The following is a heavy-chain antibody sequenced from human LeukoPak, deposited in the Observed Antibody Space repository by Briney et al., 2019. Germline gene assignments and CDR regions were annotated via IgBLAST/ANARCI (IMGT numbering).Heavy chain of an antibody. J-gene: IGHJ4*02. D-gene: IGHD3-10*01. Sequence: GGSLRLSCAASGFTFSSYWMHWVRQAPGKGLVWVSRINSDGSSTSYADSVKGRFTISRDNSKHTLYLQMNSLRAEDTAVYYCARALSPPYYYGSWTYYFDYWGQGTLVTVSS. CDR1: GFTFSSYW. V-gene: IGHV3-74*01. CDR2: INSDGSST. CDR3: ARALSPPYYYGSWTYYFDY.